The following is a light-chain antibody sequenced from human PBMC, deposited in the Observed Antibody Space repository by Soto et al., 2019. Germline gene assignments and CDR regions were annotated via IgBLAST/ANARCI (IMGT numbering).Light chain of an antibody. J-gene: IGLJ2*01. V-gene: IGLV2-14*01. CDR2: DVN. CDR1: SSDVGRYNY. CDR3: SSYTSSSTRVV. Sequence: QSALTQPASVSGSPGQSITISCTGTSSDVGRYNYVSWYQQHPGKAPKLMIYDVNNRPSGVSNRFSGSKSGNTASLTISGLQAEDEGDYYCSSYTSSSTRVVFGGGTKVTVL.